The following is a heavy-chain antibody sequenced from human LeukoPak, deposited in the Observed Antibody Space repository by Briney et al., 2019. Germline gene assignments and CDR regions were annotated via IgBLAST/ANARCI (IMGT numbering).Heavy chain of an antibody. V-gene: IGHV3-23*01. D-gene: IGHD3-22*01. CDR1: GFTFSSYA. Sequence: GGSLRLSCAASGFTFSSYAMSWVRQAPGKGLEWVSAISGSGGSTYYADPVKGRFTISRGNSKNTLYLQMSSLRAEDTAMYYCAREGNSGYYPYWGQGILVTVSS. CDR2: ISGSGGST. CDR3: AREGNSGYYPY. J-gene: IGHJ4*02.